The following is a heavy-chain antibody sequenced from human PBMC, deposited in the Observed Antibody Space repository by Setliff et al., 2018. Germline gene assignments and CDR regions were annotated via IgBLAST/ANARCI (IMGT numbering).Heavy chain of an antibody. D-gene: IGHD1-26*01. V-gene: IGHV1-69*10. CDR3: SRGRSGLLVGASSPFDQ. Sequence: GASVKVSCKASGDPFNAYGVSWVRQAPGQGLEWMGAIIPVLGMTDYAQKFQGRLTITADQSTTTVYMELSSLRFDDTALYYCSRGRSGLLVGASSPFDQWGQGTLVTVSS. CDR1: GDPFNAYG. CDR2: IIPVLGMT. J-gene: IGHJ4*02.